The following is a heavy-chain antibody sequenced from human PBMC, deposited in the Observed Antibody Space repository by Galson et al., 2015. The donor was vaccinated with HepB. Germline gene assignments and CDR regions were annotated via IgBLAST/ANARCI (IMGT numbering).Heavy chain of an antibody. Sequence: SLRLSCAASGFTVSSNYMSWVRQALGKGLEWVSVIYSGGSTYYADSVKGRFTISRDNSKNTLYLQMNSLRAEDTAVYYCARASQWLVRYFGYWGQGTLVTVSS. J-gene: IGHJ4*02. D-gene: IGHD6-19*01. CDR3: ARASQWLVRYFGY. CDR2: IYSGGST. CDR1: GFTVSSNY. V-gene: IGHV3-53*01.